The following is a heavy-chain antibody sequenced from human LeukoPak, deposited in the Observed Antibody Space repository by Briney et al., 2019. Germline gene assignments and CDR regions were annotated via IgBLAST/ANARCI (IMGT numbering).Heavy chain of an antibody. CDR1: GSSISSDYY. D-gene: IGHD2-2*01. Sequence: SETLSLTCSVSGSSISSDYYWGWVRQPPGKGLEWIGSIKHRGRSYYNPSLKSRVTISVDTSKNQFSLTLKSVTATDTAVYYCARVKASSTSWTFDQWGQGALVTVSS. CDR2: IKHRGRS. CDR3: ARVKASSTSWTFDQ. V-gene: IGHV4-38-2*02. J-gene: IGHJ4*02.